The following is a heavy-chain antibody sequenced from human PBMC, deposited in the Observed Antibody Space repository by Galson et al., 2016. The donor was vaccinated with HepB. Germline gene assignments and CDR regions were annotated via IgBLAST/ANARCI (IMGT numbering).Heavy chain of an antibody. V-gene: IGHV2-5*02. CDR1: GFSLSTVAVG. Sequence: PALVKPTQTLTLTCTFSGFSLSTVAVGVGWVRQAPGKAPEWLAFIYWDDNKYFSPSLNSRLTITKDTAKNQVVLTMTNMDPVDTGKYYCAHGSGWLFDHWGRGTLVTVSS. CDR2: IYWDDNK. CDR3: AHGSGWLFDH. D-gene: IGHD6-19*01. J-gene: IGHJ4*02.